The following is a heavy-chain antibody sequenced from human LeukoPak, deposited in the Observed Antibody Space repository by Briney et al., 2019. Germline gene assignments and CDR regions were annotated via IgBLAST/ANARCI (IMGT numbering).Heavy chain of an antibody. D-gene: IGHD2-8*01. V-gene: IGHV5-51*01. CDR2: IYPGDSDT. Sequence: GESLKISCQSSGYSFTSYWIGWVRQMPGKGLEWMGIIYPGDSDTRYSPSFQGQVTISADKSISTAYLQWSSLKASDTAMYYCARITKDIVLMVYAISHIGFDYWGQGTLVTVSS. CDR1: GYSFTSYW. J-gene: IGHJ4*02. CDR3: ARITKDIVLMVYAISHIGFDY.